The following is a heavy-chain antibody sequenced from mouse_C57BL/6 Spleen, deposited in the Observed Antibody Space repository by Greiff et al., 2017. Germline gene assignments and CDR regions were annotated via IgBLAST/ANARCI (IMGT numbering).Heavy chain of an antibody. Sequence: VQLQQSGPELVKPGASVKISCKASGYTFTDYYINWVKQRPGQGLEWIGWIFPGSGSTYYNEKFKGKATLTVDKSSSTAYMLLSSLTSEDSAVXFCARRHYGSSTYYARDYWGQGTSVTVSS. J-gene: IGHJ4*01. CDR2: IFPGSGST. CDR3: ARRHYGSSTYYARDY. D-gene: IGHD1-1*01. CDR1: GYTFTDYY. V-gene: IGHV1-75*01.